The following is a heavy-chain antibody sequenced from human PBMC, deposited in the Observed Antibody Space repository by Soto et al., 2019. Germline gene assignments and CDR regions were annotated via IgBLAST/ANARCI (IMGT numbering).Heavy chain of an antibody. CDR1: GYTFTNYD. CDR2: ISTYTGNA. CDR3: ARGYYYGSGRPTPGGMDV. Sequence: ASVKVSCKASGYTFTNYDINWVRQAPGQGLEWMGWISTYTGNANYAQKLQGRVTMTTDTSTSTAYVELRSLRSDDTAVYYCARGYYYGSGRPTPGGMDVWGQGTTVTVSS. V-gene: IGHV1-18*01. D-gene: IGHD3-10*01. J-gene: IGHJ6*02.